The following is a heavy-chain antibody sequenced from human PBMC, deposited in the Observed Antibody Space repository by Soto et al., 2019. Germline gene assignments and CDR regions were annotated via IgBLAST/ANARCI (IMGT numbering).Heavy chain of an antibody. CDR3: ARSRCSGGSCYLAPHTIDY. CDR2: ISAYNGNT. Sequence: QVQLVQSGAEVKKPGASVKVSCKASGYTFTSYGISWARQAPGQGLEWMGWISAYNGNTNYAQKLQGRVTMTTDTSTSTAYMELRSLRSDDTAVYYCARSRCSGGSCYLAPHTIDYWGQGTLVTVSS. V-gene: IGHV1-18*01. J-gene: IGHJ4*02. CDR1: GYTFTSYG. D-gene: IGHD2-15*01.